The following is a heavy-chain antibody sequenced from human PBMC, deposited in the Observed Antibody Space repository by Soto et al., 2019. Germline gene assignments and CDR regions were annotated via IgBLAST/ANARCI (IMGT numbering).Heavy chain of an antibody. D-gene: IGHD6-19*01. J-gene: IGHJ4*02. CDR2: ISGSGSTT. V-gene: IGHV3-23*01. Sequence: GGSLRLSGSASGFNFRSYAMSWVRQAPGKGPEWLSAISGSGSTTYFADPVKGRFNSSRDNSKHTLYLQMTDLRAEDTGVYFSAKGLAAMAVAGTGPFDFWGQGNQVTVSS. CDR1: GFNFRSYA. CDR3: AKGLAAMAVAGTGPFDF.